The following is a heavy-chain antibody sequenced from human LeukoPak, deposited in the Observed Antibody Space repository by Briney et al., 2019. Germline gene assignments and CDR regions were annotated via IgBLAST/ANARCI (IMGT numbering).Heavy chain of an antibody. D-gene: IGHD3-10*01. V-gene: IGHV4-4*07. Sequence: PSQTLSLTCTVSGGSISSYYWSWIRQPAGKGLEWIGRIYTSGSTNYNPSIMSRVTMSVDTSKNQFSLKLSSMTAADTAVYDCARVKKVITQKYDYYYMDVWGKGTTVTVSS. CDR1: GGSISSYY. J-gene: IGHJ6*03. CDR3: ARVKKVITQKYDYYYMDV. CDR2: IYTSGST.